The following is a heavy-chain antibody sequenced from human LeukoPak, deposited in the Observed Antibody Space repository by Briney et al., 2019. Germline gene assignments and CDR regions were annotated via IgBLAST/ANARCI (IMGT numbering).Heavy chain of an antibody. CDR3: ARPYSSAWANALDI. Sequence: PGGSLRLSCAVSGFTFSSSWMHWVRHAPGKGLVWVSRINTGGSSTAYADSVKGRFTISRDNAENTLYLQMNSLRVEDTAVYYCARPYSSAWANALDIWGQGTMVTVSS. CDR2: INTGGSST. CDR1: GFTFSSSW. D-gene: IGHD6-19*01. J-gene: IGHJ3*02. V-gene: IGHV3-74*01.